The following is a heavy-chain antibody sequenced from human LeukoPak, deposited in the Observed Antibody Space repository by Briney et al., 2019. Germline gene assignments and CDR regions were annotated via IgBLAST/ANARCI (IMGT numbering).Heavy chain of an antibody. V-gene: IGHV1-24*01. CDR1: GYTLTELS. J-gene: IGHJ3*02. CDR3: ARDSSGYDDDAFDI. D-gene: IGHD3-22*01. CDR2: FDPEDGET. Sequence: ASVKVSCKVSGYTLTELSMHWVRQAPGKGLEWMGGFDPEDGETIYAQKFQGRVTMTEDTSTDTAYMELSSLRSEDTAVYYCARDSSGYDDDAFDIWGQGTMVTVSS.